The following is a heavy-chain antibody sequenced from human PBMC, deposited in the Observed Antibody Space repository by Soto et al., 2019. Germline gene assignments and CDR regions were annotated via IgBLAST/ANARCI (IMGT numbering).Heavy chain of an antibody. D-gene: IGHD1-26*01. CDR2: IYPGDSDT. V-gene: IGHV5-51*01. J-gene: IGHJ4*02. Sequence: GESLKISCNASGYRFSTYWIGWVRQRPGKGPEWMAIIYPGDSDTRENPSFQGQVTISADKSSNTVHLQWRSLKASDTAIYYCARLGGIVDTGTWIQWGQGTQATVYS. CDR3: ARLGGIVDTGTWIQ. CDR1: GYRFSTYW.